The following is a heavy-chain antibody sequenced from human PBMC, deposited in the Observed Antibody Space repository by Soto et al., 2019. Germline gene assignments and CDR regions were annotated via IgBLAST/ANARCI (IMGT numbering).Heavy chain of an antibody. J-gene: IGHJ4*02. CDR1: GFTFSDYY. D-gene: IGHD3-10*01. CDR2: ISSSGSTI. Sequence: GGSLRLSCSSSGFTFSDYYMSWIRQAPGKGLEWVSYISSSGSTIYYADSVKGRFTISRDNAKNSLYLQMNSLRAEDTAVYYCARDAPYYYGSGSYKSALWGQGTLVTVSS. CDR3: ARDAPYYYGSGSYKSAL. V-gene: IGHV3-11*01.